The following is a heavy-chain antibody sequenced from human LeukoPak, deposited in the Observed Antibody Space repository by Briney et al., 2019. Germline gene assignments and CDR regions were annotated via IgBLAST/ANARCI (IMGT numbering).Heavy chain of an antibody. V-gene: IGHV3-48*03. D-gene: IGHD4-17*01. CDR3: AKGQRFYGEYYFDY. CDR1: GFTFSSYE. Sequence: GGSLRLSCAASGFTFSSYEMNWVRQAPGKGLEWVSYISSSGSTIYYADSVKGRFTISRDNAKNSLYLQMNSLRAEDTAVYYCAKGQRFYGEYYFDYWGQGTLVTVSS. J-gene: IGHJ4*02. CDR2: ISSSGSTI.